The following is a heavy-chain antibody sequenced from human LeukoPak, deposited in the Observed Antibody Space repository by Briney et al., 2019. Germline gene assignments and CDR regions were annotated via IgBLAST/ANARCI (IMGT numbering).Heavy chain of an antibody. CDR2: IIPILGIA. J-gene: IGHJ6*02. CDR1: GGTFSSYA. Sequence: SVTVSCKASGGTFSSYAISWVRQAPGQGLEWMGRIIPILGIANYAQKFQGRVTITADKSTSTAYMELSSLRSEDTAVYYCARGDYSNYPAPREYYYYGMDVWGQGTTVTVSS. CDR3: ARGDYSNYPAPREYYYYGMDV. V-gene: IGHV1-69*04. D-gene: IGHD4-11*01.